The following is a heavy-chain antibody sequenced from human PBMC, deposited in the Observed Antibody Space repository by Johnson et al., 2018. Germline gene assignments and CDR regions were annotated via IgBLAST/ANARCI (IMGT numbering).Heavy chain of an antibody. CDR2: IPRSGSSI. D-gene: IGHD5-12*01. CDR3: ARESTFYSGYAKSYEAFDI. CDR1: GFTFSSYG. J-gene: IGHJ3*02. V-gene: IGHV3-48*02. Sequence: EVQLLESGGGLVRPGGSLRLSCAASGFTFSSYGMNWVRQAPGKGLEWLAYIPRSGSSIYYADSVKGRFLISRDNAKNSLDLLMTSLRDEDTAVYYCARESTFYSGYAKSYEAFDIWGQGTLVTVSS.